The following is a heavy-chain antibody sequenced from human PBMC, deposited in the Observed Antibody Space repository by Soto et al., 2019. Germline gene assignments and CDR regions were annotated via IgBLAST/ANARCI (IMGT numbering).Heavy chain of an antibody. J-gene: IGHJ4*02. Sequence: LRLSCAASGFTFSSYSMNWVRQAPGKGLEWVSSISSSSSYIYYADSVKGRFTISRDNAKNSLYLQMNSLRTEDTALYYCAKDMGFGLAVAGFGGVDYWGQGTLVTVSS. D-gene: IGHD6-19*01. V-gene: IGHV3-21*04. CDR1: GFTFSSYS. CDR2: ISSSSSYI. CDR3: AKDMGFGLAVAGFGGVDY.